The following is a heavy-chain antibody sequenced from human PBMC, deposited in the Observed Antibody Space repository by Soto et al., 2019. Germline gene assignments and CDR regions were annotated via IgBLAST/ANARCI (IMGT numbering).Heavy chain of an antibody. CDR3: ARDPSSKYSSSWSRPVWFDP. CDR2: INAGNGNT. V-gene: IGHV1-3*01. J-gene: IGHJ5*02. D-gene: IGHD6-13*01. Sequence: ASVKVSCKASGYTFTSYAMHWVRQAPGQRLEWMGWINAGNGNTKYSQKFQGRVTITRDTSASTAYMELSSLRSEDTAVYYCARDPSSKYSSSWSRPVWFDPWGQGTLVTVSS. CDR1: GYTFTSYA.